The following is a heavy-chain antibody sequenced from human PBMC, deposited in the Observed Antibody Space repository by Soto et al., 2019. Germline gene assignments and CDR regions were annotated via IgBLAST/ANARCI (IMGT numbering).Heavy chain of an antibody. J-gene: IGHJ1*01. CDR2: IYYSGST. V-gene: IGHV4-59*08. Sequence: QVQLQESGPGLVKPSETLSLTCTVSGGSISSYYWSWIRQPPGKGLEWIGYIYYSGSTNYNPSLKSRVTISVDTSTNQCSLKLSSVTAADTAVYYCARHVVAAAPFGHWGQGTLVTVSS. CDR3: ARHVVAAAPFGH. CDR1: GGSISSYY. D-gene: IGHD6-13*01.